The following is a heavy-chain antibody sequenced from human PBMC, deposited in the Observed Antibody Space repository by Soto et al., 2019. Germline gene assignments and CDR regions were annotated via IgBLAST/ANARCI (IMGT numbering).Heavy chain of an antibody. V-gene: IGHV1-18*01. CDR2: ISGYNGNT. D-gene: IGHD3-22*01. Sequence: ASVKVSCKASGYTFTSYGISWVRQAPGQGLEWMGWISGYNGNTNYAQKLQGRVTVTTDTSASTAYMELRSLRSDDTAIYYCARGGYYYPFDYWGQGTLVTVSS. CDR1: GYTFTSYG. CDR3: ARGGYYYPFDY. J-gene: IGHJ4*02.